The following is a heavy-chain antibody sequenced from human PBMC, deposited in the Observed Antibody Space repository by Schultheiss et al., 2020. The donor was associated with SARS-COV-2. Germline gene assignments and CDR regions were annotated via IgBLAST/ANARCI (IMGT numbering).Heavy chain of an antibody. Sequence: GGSLRLSCAASGFPFSDYYIFWLRQPPGKGLEWVSAISGSGDSTYYADSVKGRFTISRDNSKTTLYLQMNSLRTEDTAFYYCTKASHYCGGGTCYLTAYDYWAQGTLVTVSS. CDR2: ISGSGDST. CDR3: TKASHYCGGGTCYLTAYDY. J-gene: IGHJ4*02. CDR1: GFPFSDYY. D-gene: IGHD2-15*01. V-gene: IGHV3-23*01.